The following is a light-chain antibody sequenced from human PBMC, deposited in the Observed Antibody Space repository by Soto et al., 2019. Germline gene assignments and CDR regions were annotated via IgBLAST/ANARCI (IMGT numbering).Light chain of an antibody. CDR1: QSISTY. J-gene: IGKJ1*01. CDR3: QQSYSAPTWT. Sequence: DIQMTQSPSSLSASVGDRVTITCRASQSISTYLHWYQVKPGNAPKLLIYAASSLQSGVPSRFSGSGSGTEFTLTISSRHPEDFATYYCQQSYSAPTWTFGQGTKVEIK. V-gene: IGKV1-39*01. CDR2: AAS.